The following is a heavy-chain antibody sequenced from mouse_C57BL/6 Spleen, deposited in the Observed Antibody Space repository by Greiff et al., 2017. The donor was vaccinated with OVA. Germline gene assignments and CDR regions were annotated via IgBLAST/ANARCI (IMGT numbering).Heavy chain of an antibody. D-gene: IGHD2-2*01. J-gene: IGHJ1*03. Sequence: QVQLQQSGPELVQPGASVKISCTASGYAFSSSWMNWVKQRPGKGPEWIGRIYPGDGDTYYNGKFKGQATLTAEKSSSTAYMQLSGLTSEDSAVYCCARRLDWYFDVWGTGTTVTVSS. CDR3: ARRLDWYFDV. V-gene: IGHV1-82*01. CDR1: GYAFSSSW. CDR2: IYPGDGDT.